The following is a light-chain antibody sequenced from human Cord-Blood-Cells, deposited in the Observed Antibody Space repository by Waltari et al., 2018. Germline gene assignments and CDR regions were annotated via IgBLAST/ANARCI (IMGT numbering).Light chain of an antibody. CDR1: QSVLYSSNNKNY. CDR3: QQYYSTPYT. Sequence: SLAVSLGERATINCKSNQSVLYSSNNKNYLAWYQQKPGQPPKLLIYWASTRESGVPDRFSGSGSGTDFTLTIGSLQAEDVAVYYCQQYYSTPYTFGQGTKLEIK. V-gene: IGKV4-1*01. CDR2: WAS. J-gene: IGKJ2*01.